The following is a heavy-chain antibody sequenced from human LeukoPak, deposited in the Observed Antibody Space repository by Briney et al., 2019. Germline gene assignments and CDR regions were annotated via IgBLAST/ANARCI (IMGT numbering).Heavy chain of an antibody. CDR3: AREFDY. J-gene: IGHJ4*02. CDR2: IKPNSDVT. Sequence: GASVKVSCKASGYIFTGYYIQWVRQAPGQGLEWMGRIKPNSDVTNYTQKFQGRVTMTSDTSISTAYMELSRLRSDDTAVYYCAREFDYWGQGTLVTVSS. CDR1: GYIFTGYY. V-gene: IGHV1-2*06.